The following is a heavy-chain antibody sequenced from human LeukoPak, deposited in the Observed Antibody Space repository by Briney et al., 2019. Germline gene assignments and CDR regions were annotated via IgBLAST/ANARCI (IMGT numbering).Heavy chain of an antibody. Sequence: GGSLRLSCAASRFTFSSYAMSWVRQAPGKGLEWVSTISGSGGSTYYADSVKGRFTISRDNSKNTLYLQINSLRAEDTAVYYCARETSLGATREFDYWGQGTLVTVSS. J-gene: IGHJ4*02. CDR2: ISGSGGST. D-gene: IGHD5-12*01. CDR3: ARETSLGATREFDY. CDR1: RFTFSSYA. V-gene: IGHV3-23*01.